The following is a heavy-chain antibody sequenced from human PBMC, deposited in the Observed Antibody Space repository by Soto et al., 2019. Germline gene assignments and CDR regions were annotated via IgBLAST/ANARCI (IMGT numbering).Heavy chain of an antibody. CDR2: ISSSGGTI. J-gene: IGHJ4*01. D-gene: IGHD4-17*01. CDR3: ARVRLGSGDIDY. Sequence: GGSLRLSCAASGFILSSYEVNWVRQAPGKGLEWVSYISSSGGTIYYADSVKGRFTISRDNAKNSLSLQMNSLRAEDTAVYYCARVRLGSGDIDYWGQGTLVTVSS. CDR1: GFILSSYE. V-gene: IGHV3-48*03.